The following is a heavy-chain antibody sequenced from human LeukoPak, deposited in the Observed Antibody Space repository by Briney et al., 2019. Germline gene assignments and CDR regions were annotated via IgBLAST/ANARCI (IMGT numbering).Heavy chain of an antibody. CDR3: ARSLSLRITMIGVGPDAFDI. Sequence: GGSLRLSCAASGFTFSDYYMSWIRQAPGKGLEWVSYISSSGSTIYYADSVKGRFTISRDNAKNSLYLQMNSLRAEDTAVYYCARSLSLRITMIGVGPDAFDIWGQGTMVTVSS. J-gene: IGHJ3*02. D-gene: IGHD3-22*01. CDR2: ISSSGSTI. CDR1: GFTFSDYY. V-gene: IGHV3-11*04.